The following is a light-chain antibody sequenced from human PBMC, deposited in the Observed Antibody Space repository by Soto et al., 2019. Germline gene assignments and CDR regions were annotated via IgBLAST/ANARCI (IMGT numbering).Light chain of an antibody. Sequence: DIQMTQSPYSVSASVGDRVTITCRASQGIGSCLAWYQQKPGKAQKLLIYAASSLQSGVPSRFSGSGSGTDFTLTISSLQPEDFATYYCQQANSFPWTFGQGTKVEIK. CDR1: QGIGSC. CDR3: QQANSFPWT. CDR2: AAS. V-gene: IGKV1-12*01. J-gene: IGKJ1*01.